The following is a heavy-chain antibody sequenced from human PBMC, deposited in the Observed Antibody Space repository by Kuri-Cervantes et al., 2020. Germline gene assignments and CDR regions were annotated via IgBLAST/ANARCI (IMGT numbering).Heavy chain of an antibody. Sequence: GESLKISCAASGFTVSSNYMSWVRQAPGKGLEWVSVIYSGGSTYYADSVKGRFTISRDNSKNTLYLQMNSLRAEDTAVYHCARELGYSYGLYNWFDPWGQGTLVTVSS. CDR1: GFTVSSNY. CDR2: IYSGGST. CDR3: ARELGYSYGLYNWFDP. D-gene: IGHD5-18*01. J-gene: IGHJ5*02. V-gene: IGHV3-53*01.